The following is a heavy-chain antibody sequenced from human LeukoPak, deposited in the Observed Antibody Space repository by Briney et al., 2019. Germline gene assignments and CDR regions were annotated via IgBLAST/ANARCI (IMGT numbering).Heavy chain of an antibody. CDR1: GGSFSGYY. CDR3: ARGRRNYYDSSGTILDY. CDR2: INHSGST. Sequence: AETLSLTCAVYGGSFSGYYWSWIRQPPGKGLEWIGEINHSGSTNYNPSLKSRVTISVDTSKNQFSLKLSSVTAADTAVYYCARGRRNYYDSSGTILDYWGQGTLVTVSS. V-gene: IGHV4-34*01. D-gene: IGHD3-22*01. J-gene: IGHJ4*02.